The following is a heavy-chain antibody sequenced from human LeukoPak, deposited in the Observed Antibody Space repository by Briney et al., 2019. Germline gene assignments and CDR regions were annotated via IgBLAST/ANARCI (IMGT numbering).Heavy chain of an antibody. Sequence: WASVTVSCKASGGTFSSYAISWVRQAPGQGLEWMGRIIPILGIANYAQKFQGRVTITADKSTSTAYMELSSLRSEDTAVYYCARGAPTVTTNYFDYWGQGTLATVSS. D-gene: IGHD4-17*01. CDR2: IIPILGIA. J-gene: IGHJ4*02. CDR1: GGTFSSYA. CDR3: ARGAPTVTTNYFDY. V-gene: IGHV1-69*04.